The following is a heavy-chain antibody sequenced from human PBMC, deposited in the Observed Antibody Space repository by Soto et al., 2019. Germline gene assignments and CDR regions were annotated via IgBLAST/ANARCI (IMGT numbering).Heavy chain of an antibody. J-gene: IGHJ4*02. V-gene: IGHV4-30-2*01. CDR2: IYHSGST. D-gene: IGHD7-27*01. CDR3: ARDRSGHFDY. CDR1: GGSMSSGTYS. Sequence: SETLSLTCAVSGGSMSSGTYSWSWIRQPPGKGLEWIGYIYHSGSTYYNPSLKSRVTISVDRPKNQFSLKMNSVTAADTAVYYCARDRSGHFDYWGQGTLVTVSS.